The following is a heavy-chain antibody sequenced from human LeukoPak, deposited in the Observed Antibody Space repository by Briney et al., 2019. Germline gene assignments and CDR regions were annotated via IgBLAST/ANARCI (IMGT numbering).Heavy chain of an antibody. D-gene: IGHD1-14*01. V-gene: IGHV3-48*01. CDR1: GFTFSSYS. Sequence: GGSLRLSCAASGFTFSSYSMNWVRQAPGKGLEWVSYISSSSSTIYYADSVKGRFTISRDNAKNSLYLQMNSLRAEDTAVYYCARDHSFGITSQGYWGQGTLVTVSS. CDR2: ISSSSSTI. J-gene: IGHJ4*02. CDR3: ARDHSFGITSQGY.